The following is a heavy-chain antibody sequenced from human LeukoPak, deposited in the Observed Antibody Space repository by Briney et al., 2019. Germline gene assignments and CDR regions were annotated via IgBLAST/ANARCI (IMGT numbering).Heavy chain of an antibody. Sequence: GGSLRLSCAASGFTFSSYAMSWVRQAPGKGLEWVSAISGSGGSTYYADSVKGRFTISRDNSKNTLYQQMNSLRAEDTAVYYCAKVQTPFLTGYYYWGQGTLVTVSS. CDR1: GFTFSSYA. V-gene: IGHV3-23*01. D-gene: IGHD3-9*01. CDR2: ISGSGGST. CDR3: AKVQTPFLTGYYY. J-gene: IGHJ4*02.